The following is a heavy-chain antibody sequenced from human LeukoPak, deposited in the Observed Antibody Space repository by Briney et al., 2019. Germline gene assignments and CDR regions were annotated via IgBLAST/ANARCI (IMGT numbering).Heavy chain of an antibody. J-gene: IGHJ4*02. V-gene: IGHV1-69*05. Sequence: SVKVSCKASGYTFTSYYMHWVRQAPGQGLEWMGGIIPIFGTANYAQKFQGRVTITTDESTSTAYMELSSLRPEDTAVYYCARDAGSGWPDYWGQGTLVTVSS. CDR1: GYTFTSYY. CDR2: IIPIFGTA. D-gene: IGHD6-19*01. CDR3: ARDAGSGWPDY.